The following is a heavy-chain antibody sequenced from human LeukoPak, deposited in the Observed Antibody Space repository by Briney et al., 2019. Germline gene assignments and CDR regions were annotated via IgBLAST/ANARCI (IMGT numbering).Heavy chain of an antibody. Sequence: ASVKVSCKDSGYTLTSYGISRVRPAPGQGLEWMGWISAYNGNTNYAQTLQCRVTMTTDTSTSTAYMELRTLRSDDTAVYYFSRSASVTISGCYIDYWGQGTLVTVSS. V-gene: IGHV1-18*01. D-gene: IGHD3-10*01. CDR2: ISAYNGNT. CDR1: GYTLTSYG. CDR3: SRSASVTISGCYIDY. J-gene: IGHJ4*02.